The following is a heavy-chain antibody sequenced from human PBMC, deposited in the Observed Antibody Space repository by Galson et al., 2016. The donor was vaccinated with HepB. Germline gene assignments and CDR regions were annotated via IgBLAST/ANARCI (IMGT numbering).Heavy chain of an antibody. CDR2: ISYDGSNN. CDR3: ARVMYDLRDYYHYYGMDV. V-gene: IGHV3-30*04. Sequence: LRLSCAASGFTFSSYAMHWVRQAPGKGLEWVAVISYDGSNNYYADSVKGRFTISRENSKNTLYLQMNGLRVEDTAVYYCARVMYDLRDYYHYYGMDVWGQGTTVTVSS. D-gene: IGHD3-3*01. J-gene: IGHJ6*02. CDR1: GFTFSSYA.